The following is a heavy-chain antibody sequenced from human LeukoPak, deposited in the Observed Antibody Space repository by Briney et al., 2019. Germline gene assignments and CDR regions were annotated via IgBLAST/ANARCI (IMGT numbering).Heavy chain of an antibody. Sequence: SVKVSFKASGGTFSSYAINWVRQAPGQGLEWMGGIIPIFGTANYAQKFQGRVTITTDESTSTAYMELSSLRSEDTAVYYCAAAKRVPATNSRVYYYYYMDVWGKGTTVTVSS. CDR1: GGTFSSYA. J-gene: IGHJ6*03. CDR3: AAAKRVPATNSRVYYYYYMDV. D-gene: IGHD2-2*01. CDR2: IIPIFGTA. V-gene: IGHV1-69*05.